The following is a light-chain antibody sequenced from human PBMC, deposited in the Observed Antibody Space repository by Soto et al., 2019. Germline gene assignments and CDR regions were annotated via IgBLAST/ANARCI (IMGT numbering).Light chain of an antibody. CDR3: QTWGTGIWV. CDR2: LNSDGSH. J-gene: IGLJ3*02. V-gene: IGLV4-69*01. Sequence: QPVLTQSPSASASLXASVKLXXTLSSGHSSYAIAWHQQQPEKGPRYLMRLNSDGSHTKGDGIPDRFSGSSSGAERYLTISSLQSEDEADYYCQTWGTGIWVFGGGTKLTVL. CDR1: SGHSSYA.